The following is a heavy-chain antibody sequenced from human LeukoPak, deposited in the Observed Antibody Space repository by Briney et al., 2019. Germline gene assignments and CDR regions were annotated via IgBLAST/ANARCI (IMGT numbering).Heavy chain of an antibody. CDR1: GFTFSSYG. Sequence: PGGSLRLSCAASGFTFSSYGMHWVRQAPGKGLEWVAVISYDGSNKYYADSVKGRFTISRDNSKNTLYLQMNSLRAEDTAVYYCAKDTDPIAAAGTFASWGQGTMVTVSS. D-gene: IGHD6-13*01. V-gene: IGHV3-30*18. CDR2: ISYDGSNK. CDR3: AKDTDPIAAAGTFAS. J-gene: IGHJ3*01.